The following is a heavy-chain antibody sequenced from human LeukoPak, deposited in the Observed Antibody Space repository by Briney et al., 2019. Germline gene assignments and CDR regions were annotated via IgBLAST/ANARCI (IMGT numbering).Heavy chain of an antibody. J-gene: IGHJ4*02. CDR3: AKLYDSSGYYYEDY. V-gene: IGHV3-23*01. CDR1: GFTFSSYG. D-gene: IGHD3-22*01. CDR2: ISGSGGST. Sequence: GGTLRLSCAASGFTFSSYGMSWVRQAPGKGLEWVSAISGSGGSTYYVDSVKGRFTISRDNSKNTLYLQMNSLRAEDTAVYYCAKLYDSSGYYYEDYWGQGTLVTVSS.